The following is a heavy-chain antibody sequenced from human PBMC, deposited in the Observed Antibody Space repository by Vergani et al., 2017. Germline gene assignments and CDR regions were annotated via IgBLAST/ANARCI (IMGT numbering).Heavy chain of an antibody. Sequence: QVQLVESGGGLVKPGGSLRLSCAASGFTFSDYYMSWIRQAPGKGLEWVSYISSSSSYTNYADSVKGRFTISRDNAKKSLYLQMNSLRAEDTAVYYCARRYCSGCSCYNYYYFMDLWGKGTTVTVSS. J-gene: IGHJ6*03. CDR1: GFTFSDYY. D-gene: IGHD2-15*01. V-gene: IGHV3-11*06. CDR3: ARRYCSGCSCYNYYYFMDL. CDR2: ISSSSSYT.